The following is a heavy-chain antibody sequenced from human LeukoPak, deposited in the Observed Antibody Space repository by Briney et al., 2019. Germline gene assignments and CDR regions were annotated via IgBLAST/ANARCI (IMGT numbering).Heavy chain of an antibody. CDR1: GSTISDLS. CDR3: VTDRARLFWYFDL. CDR2: SDPEDGET. Sequence: ASVKVSCKVSGSTISDLSIHWVRQAPGKGLEYVGGSDPEDGETFHAQNFQGRVTMTEDTSIDTAYMELSSLRSEDTAVYYCVTDRARLFWYFDLWGRGTLVTVSS. D-gene: IGHD2-21*02. J-gene: IGHJ2*01. V-gene: IGHV1-24*01.